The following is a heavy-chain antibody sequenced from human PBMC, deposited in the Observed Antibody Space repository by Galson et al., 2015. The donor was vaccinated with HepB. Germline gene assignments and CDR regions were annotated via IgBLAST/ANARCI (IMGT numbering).Heavy chain of an antibody. Sequence: LRLSCAASEFILSMYWMNWVRQAPGKGLEWVANIKEDGSEKNYVDSVKGRFTISRDNAKNSLYLQMNSLRAEDTAVYYCARVKRGEWYSFYYYGMDVWGQGTTVAVSS. V-gene: IGHV3-7*05. CDR1: EFILSMYW. CDR2: IKEDGSEK. D-gene: IGHD3-10*01. J-gene: IGHJ6*02. CDR3: ARVKRGEWYSFYYYGMDV.